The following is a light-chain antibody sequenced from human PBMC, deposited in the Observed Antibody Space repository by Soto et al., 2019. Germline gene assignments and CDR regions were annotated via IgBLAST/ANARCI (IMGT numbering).Light chain of an antibody. CDR3: SSYTSSSTRVV. CDR2: DVS. Sequence: QSALTQPASVSGSPGQSITISCTGTSSDVGGYNYVSWYQQHPGKAPKVMIYDVSNRPSGVSNRFSGSKSGNTASLTISGLQVEDEADYYCSSYTSSSTRVVFGGGTQLTV. J-gene: IGLJ2*01. CDR1: SSDVGGYNY. V-gene: IGLV2-14*03.